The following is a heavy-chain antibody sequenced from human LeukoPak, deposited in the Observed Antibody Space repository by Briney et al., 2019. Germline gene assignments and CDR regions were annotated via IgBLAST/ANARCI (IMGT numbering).Heavy chain of an antibody. Sequence: GASVKVSCKASGYTFTSYGISWVRQAPGQGLEWMGWINPNSGGTNYAQKFQGRVTMTRDTSISTAYMELSRLRSDDTAVYYCASPSESVGPLDYWGQGTLVTVSS. CDR3: ASPSESVGPLDY. D-gene: IGHD1-26*01. J-gene: IGHJ4*02. CDR1: GYTFTSYG. CDR2: INPNSGGT. V-gene: IGHV1-2*02.